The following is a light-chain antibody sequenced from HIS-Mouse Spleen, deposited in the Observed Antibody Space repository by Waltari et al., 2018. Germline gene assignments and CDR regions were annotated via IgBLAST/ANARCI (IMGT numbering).Light chain of an antibody. CDR3: CSYAGSYTWV. V-gene: IGLV2-11*01. J-gene: IGLJ3*02. CDR2: DVS. CDR1: SSDVGAYNY. Sequence: QSALTQPRPVSGSPGQSVTISCPGTSSDVGAYNYVSWYQPHPGNAPKLMIYDVSKRPSGVPVRFSGSKSGNTASLTISGLQAEDEADYYCCSYAGSYTWVFGGGTKLTVL.